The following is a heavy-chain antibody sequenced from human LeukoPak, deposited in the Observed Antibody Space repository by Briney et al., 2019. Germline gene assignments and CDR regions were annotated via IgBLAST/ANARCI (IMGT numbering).Heavy chain of an antibody. J-gene: IGHJ4*02. D-gene: IGHD6-19*01. CDR1: GGSISSADYY. Sequence: SQTLSPTCTVSGGSISSADYYWSWIRQPPGKGLEWIGYIYYSGSTYYNPSLKSRVTISIDTSKNQFSLKLSSVTAADTAVYYCARDQTSSGWYWDYWGQGTLVTVSS. CDR2: IYYSGST. CDR3: ARDQTSSGWYWDY. V-gene: IGHV4-30-4*01.